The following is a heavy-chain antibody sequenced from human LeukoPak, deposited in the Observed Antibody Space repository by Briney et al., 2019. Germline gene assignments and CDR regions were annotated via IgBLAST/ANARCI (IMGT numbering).Heavy chain of an antibody. CDR2: IDPNSGGT. Sequence: ASVKVSCKTSGYTFTGNYIHWVRQAPGQGLEWMGWIDPNSGGTNYAQNFQGRVTMTRDTSINTAYMEMTRLRFDDTAVYYCARATTRLVVAATLAYWGQGTLVTVSS. J-gene: IGHJ4*02. CDR3: ARATTRLVVAATLAY. CDR1: GYTFTGNY. D-gene: IGHD2-15*01. V-gene: IGHV1-2*02.